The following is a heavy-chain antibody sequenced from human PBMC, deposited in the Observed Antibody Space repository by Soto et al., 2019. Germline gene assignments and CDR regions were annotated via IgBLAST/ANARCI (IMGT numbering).Heavy chain of an antibody. V-gene: IGHV3-74*01. Sequence: PGGSLRLSCAASGFTFSSYWMHWVRQAPGKGLVWVSRINSDGSSTSYADSVKGRFTISRDNAKNTLYLQMNSLRAEDTAVYYCARVGAVAGIYYYYYYMDVWGKGTTVTVSS. CDR3: ARVGAVAGIYYYYYYMDV. CDR1: GFTFSSYW. CDR2: INSDGSST. J-gene: IGHJ6*03. D-gene: IGHD6-19*01.